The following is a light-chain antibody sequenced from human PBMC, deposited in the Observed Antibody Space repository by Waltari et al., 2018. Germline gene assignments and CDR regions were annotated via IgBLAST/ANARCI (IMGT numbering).Light chain of an antibody. Sequence: DIVLTQSPGTLSLSPGDRATLSCRARQSGGRTLAWYQQRPGQAPRLLIYDASSRATGIPDRFSGSGSGTDFSLTISRLEPEDFAVYYCQKYGTRPATFGQGTKVEVK. CDR3: QKYGTRPAT. CDR1: QSGGRT. CDR2: DAS. J-gene: IGKJ1*01. V-gene: IGKV3-20*01.